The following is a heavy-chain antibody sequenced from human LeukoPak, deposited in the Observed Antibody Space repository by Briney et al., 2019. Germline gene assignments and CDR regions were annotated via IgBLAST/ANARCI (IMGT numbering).Heavy chain of an antibody. D-gene: IGHD4-11*01. CDR3: ARGRQCDF. CDR2: VNGNGGST. J-gene: IGHJ4*02. V-gene: IGHV3-23*01. CDR1: GFSFSTYA. Sequence: GGSLRLSCAASGFSFSTYAMSWVRQAPGKGLEWVSGVNGNGGSTSYADSVKGRFTISRDNSKNTVYLQMNSLRVEDTAVYYCARGRQCDFWGQGTLVTVSS.